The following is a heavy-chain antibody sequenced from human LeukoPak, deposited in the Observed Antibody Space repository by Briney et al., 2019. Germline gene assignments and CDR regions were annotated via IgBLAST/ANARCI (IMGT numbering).Heavy chain of an antibody. CDR2: INPSGGST. J-gene: IGHJ6*02. V-gene: IGHV1-46*01. CDR1: GYTFTSYY. D-gene: IGHD3-16*02. CDR3: ARELGVSEVYYYGMDV. Sequence: ASVKVSCKASGYTFTSYYMHWVRQAPGQGLEWMGIINPSGGSTSYAQKFQGGVTMTRDTSTSTVYMELSSLRSEDTAVYYCARELGVSEVYYYGMDVWGQGTTVTVSS.